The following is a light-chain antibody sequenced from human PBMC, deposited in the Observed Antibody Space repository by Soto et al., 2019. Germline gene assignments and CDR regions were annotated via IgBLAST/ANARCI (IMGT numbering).Light chain of an antibody. V-gene: IGKV3-20*01. CDR1: QSVSSNY. CDR2: GAS. Sequence: PGERVTLSCRASQSVSSNYLPXSXXRXGXXXRXXXYGASTRATGIPDRFSGSGSGTDFTLTISRLEPEDFAVYYCQQYGNSPITFGQGTRLEIK. CDR3: QQYGNSPIT. J-gene: IGKJ5*01.